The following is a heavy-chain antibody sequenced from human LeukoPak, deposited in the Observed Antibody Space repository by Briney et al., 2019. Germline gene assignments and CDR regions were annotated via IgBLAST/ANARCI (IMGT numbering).Heavy chain of an antibody. Sequence: ASVTVSCKTSGYSFTIYYMHWVRQAPGQGLEWMGMINPGPGITTYAQNVHGRVTVTRDTSTYTVYMDLGGLIFEDTAIYYCARDRGPSFRGSFEYWGQGTPVTVSS. CDR2: INPGPGIT. J-gene: IGHJ4*02. D-gene: IGHD6-25*01. V-gene: IGHV1-46*01. CDR3: ARDRGPSFRGSFEY. CDR1: GYSFTIYY.